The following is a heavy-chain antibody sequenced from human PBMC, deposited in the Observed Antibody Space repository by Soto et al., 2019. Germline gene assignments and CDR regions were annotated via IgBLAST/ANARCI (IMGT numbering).Heavy chain of an antibody. CDR1: GFTFSDSA. D-gene: IGHD6-19*01. Sequence: PGGSLRLSCAVSGFTFSDSAMHWVRQASGEGLEWVGRVRSKAKTYATAYAASVKGRFTISRDDSKNTAYLQMNSLTAEDTAVYYCARPLVAPVAGPYYYGMDVWGQGTTVTVSS. V-gene: IGHV3-73*01. CDR3: ARPLVAPVAGPYYYGMDV. CDR2: VRSKAKTYAT. J-gene: IGHJ6*02.